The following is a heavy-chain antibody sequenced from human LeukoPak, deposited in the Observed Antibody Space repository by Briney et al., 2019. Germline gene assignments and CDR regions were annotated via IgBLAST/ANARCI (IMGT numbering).Heavy chain of an antibody. CDR1: GFTFRNYG. D-gene: IGHD6-13*01. V-gene: IGHV3-30*18. Sequence: PGGSLRLSCAASGFTFRNYGMHWVRQAPGKGLEWVAVISYDGSNKYYADSVKGRFTISRDNSKNTLYLQMNSLRAEDTAVYYCAKDRPTRQQLVFLYFDYWGQGTLVTVSS. CDR2: ISYDGSNK. CDR3: AKDRPTRQQLVFLYFDY. J-gene: IGHJ4*02.